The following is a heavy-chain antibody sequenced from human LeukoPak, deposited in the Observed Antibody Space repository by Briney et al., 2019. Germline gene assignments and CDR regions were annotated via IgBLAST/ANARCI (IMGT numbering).Heavy chain of an antibody. CDR2: IWYDGSNK. CDR1: GFTFSSNG. J-gene: IGHJ4*02. Sequence: PGGSLRLSCAASGFTFSSNGMHWVRQAPGKGLEWVAVIWYDGSNKHYVDSVKGRFTISRDNSKNTLYLQMNSLRAEDTAVYYCAKGGESDYGDHFDYWGQGTLATVSS. CDR3: AKGGESDYGDHFDY. D-gene: IGHD4-17*01. V-gene: IGHV3-33*06.